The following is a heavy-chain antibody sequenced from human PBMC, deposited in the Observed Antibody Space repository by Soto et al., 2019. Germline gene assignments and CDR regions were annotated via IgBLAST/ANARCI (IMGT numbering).Heavy chain of an antibody. CDR1: GGSVSSGSYY. J-gene: IGHJ4*02. Sequence: SETLSLTCTVSGGSVSSGSYYWSWIRQPPGKGLEWIGYIYYSGSTDYNPSLKSRVTISVDTSKNQFSLKLSSVTAADTAVYYCARRLERGSSFDYWGQGTLVTVSS. CDR3: ARRLERGSSFDY. CDR2: IYYSGST. D-gene: IGHD1-1*01. V-gene: IGHV4-61*01.